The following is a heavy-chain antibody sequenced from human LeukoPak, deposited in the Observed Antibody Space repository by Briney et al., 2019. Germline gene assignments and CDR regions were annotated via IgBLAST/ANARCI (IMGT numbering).Heavy chain of an antibody. CDR3: AVLYRGSFYTY. V-gene: IGHV3-7*01. J-gene: IGHJ4*02. CDR1: GFTFSSNC. Sequence: GGSLRLSCAASGFTFSSNCMSWVRQAPGKGLEWVANIKQDGRETYYVDSVKGRFTISRDNAKNSLYLQMNILRAEDTAVYFCAVLYRGSFYTYWGLGTLVTVSS. D-gene: IGHD1-26*01. CDR2: IKQDGRET.